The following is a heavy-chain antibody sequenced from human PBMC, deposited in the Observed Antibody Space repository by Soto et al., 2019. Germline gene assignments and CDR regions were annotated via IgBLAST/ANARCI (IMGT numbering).Heavy chain of an antibody. CDR2: VYYTGST. CDR3: ERSVAVRGAHIDY. D-gene: IGHD2-15*01. CDR1: GGSISGCY. J-gene: IGHJ4*02. V-gene: IGHV4-59*01. Sequence: SETLSLTCSVSGGSISGCYWSWSRQSPGKGLEWLGYVYYTGSTNYSPSLRSRVSISVDTSKNEFSLRLSSVTAADTAVYFCERSVAVRGAHIDYWGQGTQVPVS.